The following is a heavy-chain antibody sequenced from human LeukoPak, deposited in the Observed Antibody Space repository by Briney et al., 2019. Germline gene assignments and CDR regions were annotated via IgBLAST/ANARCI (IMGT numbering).Heavy chain of an antibody. CDR1: GFSFRNAW. CDR3: TTAGGITGTAKFDY. J-gene: IGHJ4*02. V-gene: IGHV3-15*01. Sequence: GGSLRLSCAASGFSFRNAWMSWVRQAPGKGLEWVGRIKTKIDGETTDYAAPVKGRFTISRDDSKNTLYLQMNSLKTEDTAVYYCTTAGGITGTAKFDYWGQGTLVTVSS. D-gene: IGHD1-7*01. CDR2: IKTKIDGETT.